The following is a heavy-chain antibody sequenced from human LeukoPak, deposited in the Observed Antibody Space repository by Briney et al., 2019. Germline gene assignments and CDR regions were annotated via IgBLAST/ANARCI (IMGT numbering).Heavy chain of an antibody. CDR2: IRYDGSNK. CDR3: ARDTDY. J-gene: IGHJ4*02. V-gene: IGHV3-30*02. Sequence: GGSLRLSCAASGFTFSNAWMSWVRQAPGKGLEWVAFIRYDGSNKYYADSVKGRFTISRDNSKNTLYLQMNSLRAEDTAVYYCARDTDYWGQGTLVTVSS. CDR1: GFTFSNAW.